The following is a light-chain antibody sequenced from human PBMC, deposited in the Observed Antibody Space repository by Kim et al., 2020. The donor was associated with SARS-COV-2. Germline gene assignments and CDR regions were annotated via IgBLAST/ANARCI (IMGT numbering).Light chain of an antibody. CDR1: SLRNYY. J-gene: IGLJ2*01. Sequence: SSELTQDPAVSVALGQTVRITCQGDSLRNYYATWYQQKPRQAPVLVIYGRDNRPSGIPDRFSGSASGNTASLTISGAQAEDEAEFYCQSRDSGGNVVFGGGTQLTVL. V-gene: IGLV3-19*01. CDR3: QSRDSGGNVV. CDR2: GRD.